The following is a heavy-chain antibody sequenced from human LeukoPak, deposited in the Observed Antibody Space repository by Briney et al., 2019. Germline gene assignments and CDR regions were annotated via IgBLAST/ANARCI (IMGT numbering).Heavy chain of an antibody. V-gene: IGHV3-74*01. CDR3: ARDRYYSVDY. J-gene: IGHJ4*02. Sequence: SGGSLRLSCAASGFAFNTYWMPWVRQTPGKGLVWVSRINSDGSVTIYADSVKGRFTISRDNAKNTVYLLINSLRADDTAVYYCARDRYYSVDYWGRGTLVTVSS. CDR1: GFAFNTYW. CDR2: INSDGSVT. D-gene: IGHD2-15*01.